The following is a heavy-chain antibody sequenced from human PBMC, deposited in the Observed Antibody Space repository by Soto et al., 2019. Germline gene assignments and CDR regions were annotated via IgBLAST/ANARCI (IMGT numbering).Heavy chain of an antibody. D-gene: IGHD3-22*01. CDR1: GGTFSTHA. V-gene: IGHV1-69*12. CDR2: IIPISGTA. J-gene: IGHJ1*01. CDR3: ARDRRDCYYDSSGYPYFQH. Sequence: QVQLVQSGAEVKKPGSSVKVSCKASGGTFSTHAICWVRQAPGQGLEWMGGIIPISGTATYSQKFQGRFTITADQSTSTAYMELSSLRSEDTAVFYCARDRRDCYYDSSGYPYFQHWGQGTLVTVFS.